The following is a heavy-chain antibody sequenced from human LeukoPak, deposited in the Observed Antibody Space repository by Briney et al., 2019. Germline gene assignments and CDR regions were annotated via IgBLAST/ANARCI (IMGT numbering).Heavy chain of an antibody. Sequence: GGSLRLSCAASRFTFSTYTMNWVRRAAGKGLEWGSSISSSSSYIYYADSVKGRFTISRDNAKNSLYLQMNTLRAEDTAVYYCARDRTTVTTFDYWGQGTLVTVSS. CDR3: ARDRTTVTTFDY. J-gene: IGHJ4*02. CDR1: RFTFSTYT. V-gene: IGHV3-21*01. D-gene: IGHD4-17*01. CDR2: ISSSSSYI.